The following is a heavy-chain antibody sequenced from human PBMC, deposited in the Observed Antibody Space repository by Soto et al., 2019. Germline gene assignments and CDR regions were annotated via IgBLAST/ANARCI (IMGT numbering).Heavy chain of an antibody. D-gene: IGHD3-22*01. Sequence: GGPLRLSWAASGCTCGDYYVSWIRKAPGKGLEWVSYISSSGSTIYYADSVKGRFTISRDNAKNSLYLQMNSLRAEDTAVYYCAISDSGGYYKELRWSAPLGQGTLVPVSP. V-gene: IGHV3-11*01. CDR1: GCTCGDYY. J-gene: IGHJ5*02. CDR2: ISSSGSTI. CDR3: AISDSGGYYKELRWSAP.